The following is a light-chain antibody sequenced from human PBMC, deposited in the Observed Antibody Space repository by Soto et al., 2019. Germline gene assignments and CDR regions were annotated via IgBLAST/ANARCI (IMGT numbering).Light chain of an antibody. CDR3: AAWDDSLSVV. J-gene: IGLJ2*01. Sequence: QPVLTQPPSASATPGQRVTITCTGSSSNIGSNTVNWYQQLPGTAPKLLIYSNNQRPSGVPDRFSGSKSGTSASLAISGLQSEDEADYYCAAWDDSLSVVFGGGTKVTVL. CDR1: SSNIGSNT. CDR2: SNN. V-gene: IGLV1-44*01.